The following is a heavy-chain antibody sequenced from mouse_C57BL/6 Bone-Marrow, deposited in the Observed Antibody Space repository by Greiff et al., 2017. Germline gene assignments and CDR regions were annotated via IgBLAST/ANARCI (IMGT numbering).Heavy chain of an antibody. CDR3: ARHLSY. J-gene: IGHJ3*01. CDR1: GFTFSDYY. Sequence: EVQLVESGGGLVQPGGSLKLSCAASGFTFSDYYMYWVRQTPEKRLEWVAYISNGGGSTYYPDTVQGRFTISRATAKNTPYLQMSRRKSEDTAMYYCARHLSYWGQGTLVTVAA. CDR2: ISNGGGST. V-gene: IGHV5-12*01.